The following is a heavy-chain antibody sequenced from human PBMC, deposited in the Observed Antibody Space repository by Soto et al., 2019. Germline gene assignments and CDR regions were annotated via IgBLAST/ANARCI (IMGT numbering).Heavy chain of an antibody. Sequence: PSQTLSITCALSRDSVSSKSGAWHWIRQSPSRGLEWLGRTYYRSKWHTQYAVSVKSRIIINPDTSKNQFSLQLNSVTPEDTAVYYCVREASYYIDYWGQGTLVTVSS. J-gene: IGHJ4*02. D-gene: IGHD3-10*01. CDR3: VREASYYIDY. CDR1: RDSVSSKSGA. CDR2: TYYRSKWHT. V-gene: IGHV6-1*01.